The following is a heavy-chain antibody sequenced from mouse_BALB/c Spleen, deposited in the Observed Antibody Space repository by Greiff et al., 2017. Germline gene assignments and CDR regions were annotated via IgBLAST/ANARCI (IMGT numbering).Heavy chain of an antibody. CDR3: ARHRGTARAPYYYDY. J-gene: IGHJ2*01. CDR2: ISSGGGST. Sequence: EVQRVESGGGLVKPGGSLKLSCAASGFAFSSYDMSWVRQTPEKRLEWVAYISSGGGSTYSPDTVKGRFTISRDNAKNTLYLQMSSLKSEDTAMYYCARHRGTARAPYYYDYWGQGTTLTVSS. D-gene: IGHD3-2*01. CDR1: GFAFSSYD. V-gene: IGHV5-12-1*01.